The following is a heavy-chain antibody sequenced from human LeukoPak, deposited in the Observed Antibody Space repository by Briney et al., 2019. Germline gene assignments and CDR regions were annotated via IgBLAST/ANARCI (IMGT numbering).Heavy chain of an antibody. CDR2: INPNSGGT. CDR3: AREMSYYMDV. CDR1: GYTFTGYY. V-gene: IGHV1-2*06. J-gene: IGHJ6*03. Sequence: GASVKVSCKASGYTFTGYYMHWVQQAPGQGLEWMGRINPNSGGTNYAQKFQGRATMTRDTSISTAYMELSRLRSDDTAVYYCAREMSYYMDVWGKGTTVTVSS.